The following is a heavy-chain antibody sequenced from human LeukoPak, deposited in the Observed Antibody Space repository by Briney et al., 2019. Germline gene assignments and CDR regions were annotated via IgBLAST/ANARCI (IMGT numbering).Heavy chain of an antibody. CDR1: GFTFSGSA. J-gene: IGHJ4*02. CDR2: IRSNGNNYAT. CDR3: ARVGYCSSTSCRLYYFDY. Sequence: PGGSLKLSCAASGFTFSGSAMHWVRQASGKGLEWVGLIRSNGNNYATVYAASVKGRFTISRDDSKNTAYLQMNSLKTEDTAVYYCARVGYCSSTSCRLYYFDYWGQGTLVTVSS. D-gene: IGHD2-2*01. V-gene: IGHV3-73*01.